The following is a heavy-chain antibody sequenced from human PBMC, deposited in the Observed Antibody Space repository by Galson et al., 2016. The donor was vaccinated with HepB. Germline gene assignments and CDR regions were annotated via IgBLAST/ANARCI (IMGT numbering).Heavy chain of an antibody. CDR2: TYYRSKWYN. CDR1: GDSVSSNSAA. V-gene: IGHV6-1*01. J-gene: IGHJ6*02. CDR3: VEQRKGAPYGMDV. D-gene: IGHD1/OR15-1a*01. Sequence: CAISGDSVSSNSAAWNWIRQSPSRGLEWLGRTYYRSKWYNDYAVSVKSRIIVNPDTSKNQFSLQLSSVTPEDTAVYYCVEQRKGAPYGMDVWDQGTTVTVSS.